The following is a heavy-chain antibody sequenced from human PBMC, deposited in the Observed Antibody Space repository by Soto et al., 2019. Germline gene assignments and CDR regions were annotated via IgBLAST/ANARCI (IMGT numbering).Heavy chain of an antibody. CDR2: IKPDGSEK. D-gene: IGHD5-18*01. Sequence: EVQLVESGGGLVQPGGSPRLSCAASGFTFSNYYVSWVRQAPGKGLEWVANIKPDGSEKYYVDSVKGRFTISRDNAKNSLFLEMNILRAEDTAVYYCARGYNYAFDYWGQGTLVTVSS. CDR1: GFTFSNYY. V-gene: IGHV3-7*03. J-gene: IGHJ4*02. CDR3: ARGYNYAFDY.